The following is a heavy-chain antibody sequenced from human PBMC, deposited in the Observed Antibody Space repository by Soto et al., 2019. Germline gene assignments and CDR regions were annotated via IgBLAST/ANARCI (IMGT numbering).Heavy chain of an antibody. D-gene: IGHD3-10*01. Sequence: QVQLVQSGAEVKKPGSSVKVSCKASGDTFSSYIMTCVRQAPGQGLEWMGGIIPMFGTANTAQKFQGRVTITADESTNTAHMELRSLRSEDTAVYYCARGGPIGRWFDPWGHGTLVIVAS. CDR2: IIPMFGTA. CDR1: GDTFSSYI. J-gene: IGHJ5*02. CDR3: ARGGPIGRWFDP. V-gene: IGHV1-69*01.